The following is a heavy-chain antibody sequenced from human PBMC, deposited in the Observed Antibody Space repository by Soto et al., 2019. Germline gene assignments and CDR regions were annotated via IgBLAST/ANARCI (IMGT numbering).Heavy chain of an antibody. J-gene: IGHJ4*02. CDR1: GYTFTSYG. D-gene: IGHD5-18*01. Sequence: GASVKVSCKASGYTFTSYGISWVRQAPGQGLEWMGWISAYNGNTNYAQKLQGRVTMTTDTSTSRAYMELRSLRSDDTAVYYCARSRSGYSYAAPLDYWGQGTLVTVSS. CDR2: ISAYNGNT. V-gene: IGHV1-18*01. CDR3: ARSRSGYSYAAPLDY.